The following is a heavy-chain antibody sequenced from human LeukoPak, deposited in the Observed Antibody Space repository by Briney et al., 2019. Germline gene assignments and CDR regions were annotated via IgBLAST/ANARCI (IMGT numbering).Heavy chain of an antibody. CDR3: ANQARRTGYYFDN. V-gene: IGHV3-23*01. CDR2: ISSSGGST. Sequence: PGGSLRLSCAASGFTFSSYAMSWVRRAPGKGLEWVSSISSSGGSTYYADSVKGRFTVSGDNSKNTLYLEMSSLRAEDTAVYYCANQARRTGYYFDNWGQGTLVTVSS. J-gene: IGHJ4*02. CDR1: GFTFSSYA.